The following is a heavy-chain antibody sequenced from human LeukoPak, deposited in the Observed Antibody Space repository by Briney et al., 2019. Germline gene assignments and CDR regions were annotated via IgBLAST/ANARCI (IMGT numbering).Heavy chain of an antibody. CDR3: AKIAVAGTTRYYYYGMDA. CDR1: GYTFTSYG. CDR2: ISAYNGNT. Sequence: GASVKVSCKASGYTFTSYGISWVRQAPGQGLEWMGWISAYNGNTNYAQKLQGRVTMTTDTSTSTAYMELRSLRSDDTAVYYCAKIAVAGTTRYYYYGMDAWGQGTTVTVSS. D-gene: IGHD6-19*01. V-gene: IGHV1-18*01. J-gene: IGHJ6*02.